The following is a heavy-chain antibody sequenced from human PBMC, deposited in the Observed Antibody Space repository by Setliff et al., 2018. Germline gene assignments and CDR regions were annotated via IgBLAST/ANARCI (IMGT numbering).Heavy chain of an antibody. CDR3: AASRAYTGAVEEWFLPKTSDF. J-gene: IGHJ4*02. D-gene: IGHD3-10*01. V-gene: IGHV4-4*07. Sequence: SETLSLTCTVSGDSISNYYWNWIRQPAGKGLEWIGRIYVTESTKYNPSLKSRVTLSIATSKNQFSLKLSSVTAADAALYYCAASRAYTGAVEEWFLPKTSDFWGQGSPVTVSS. CDR2: IYVTEST. CDR1: GDSISNYY.